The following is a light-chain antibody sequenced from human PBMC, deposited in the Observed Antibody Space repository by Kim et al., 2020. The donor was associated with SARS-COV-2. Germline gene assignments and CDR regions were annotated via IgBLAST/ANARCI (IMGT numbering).Light chain of an antibody. CDR2: DAS. Sequence: SLSPGERATLSCRASQSVPAFLAWYQQKPGQAPRLLIYDASNRATGVPARFSGSGFGTDFTLTISSLEPEDFAVYYCQQRSNWRTFGGGTKVDIK. CDR1: QSVPAF. CDR3: QQRSNWRT. J-gene: IGKJ4*01. V-gene: IGKV3-11*01.